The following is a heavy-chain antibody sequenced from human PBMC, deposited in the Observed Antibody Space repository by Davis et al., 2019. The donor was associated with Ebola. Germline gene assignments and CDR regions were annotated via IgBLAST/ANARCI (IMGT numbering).Heavy chain of an antibody. D-gene: IGHD5/OR15-5a*01. V-gene: IGHV3-48*02. CDR2: ISSSSSTI. J-gene: IGHJ4*02. CDR3: ASLPV. Sequence: GESLKISCAASGFSFSSYAMSWVRQAPGKGLEWVSYISSSSSTIYYADSVKGRFTISRDNAKNSLYLQMNSLRDEDTAVYYCASLPVWGQGTLVTVSS. CDR1: GFSFSSYA.